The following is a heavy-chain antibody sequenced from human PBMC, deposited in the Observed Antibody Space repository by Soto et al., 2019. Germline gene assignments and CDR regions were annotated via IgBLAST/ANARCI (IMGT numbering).Heavy chain of an antibody. V-gene: IGHV4-39*01. CDR1: GGSISSSSYY. CDR2: IYYSGST. J-gene: IGHJ6*02. CDR3: ARVQAMALGDYYYYGMDV. Sequence: QLQLQESGPGLVKPSETLSLTCTVSGGSISSSSYYWGWIRQPPGKGLEWIGSIYYSGSTYYNPSLKSRVTISVDTSKNQFSLKLSSVTAADTAVYYCARVQAMALGDYYYYGMDVWGQGTTVTVSS. D-gene: IGHD5-18*01.